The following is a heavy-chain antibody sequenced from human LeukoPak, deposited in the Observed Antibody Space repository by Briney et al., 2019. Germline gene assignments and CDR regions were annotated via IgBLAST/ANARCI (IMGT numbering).Heavy chain of an antibody. CDR2: IYNTVDT. CDR3: ARRRYYDSTGYNPTFYFDY. V-gene: IGHV4-59*01. J-gene: IGHJ4*02. CDR1: GDSIIGNY. D-gene: IGHD3-22*01. Sequence: PSETLSLTCTVSGDSIIGNYWSWTRQPPGKTLEWIGYIYNTVDTTYNPSLESRLTMSLDMSNKQFSLRLTSVTAADTAVYYCARRRYYDSTGYNPTFYFDYWGQGILVTVSS.